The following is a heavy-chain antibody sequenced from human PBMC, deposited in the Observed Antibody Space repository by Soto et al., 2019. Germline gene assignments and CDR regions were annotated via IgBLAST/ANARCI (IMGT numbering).Heavy chain of an antibody. J-gene: IGHJ5*02. CDR1: GGFIISYY. V-gene: IGHV4-59*01. CDR3: ARVRGEQQWLLLPVYGFDP. CDR2: IYYSGST. D-gene: IGHD6-19*01. Sequence: SETLSLTCTVSGGFIISYYWSWIRQPPGKGLEWIGYIYYSGSTNYNPSLKSRVTISVDTSKNQFSLKLSSVTAADTAVYYCARVRGEQQWLLLPVYGFDPRGQGTLVTVS.